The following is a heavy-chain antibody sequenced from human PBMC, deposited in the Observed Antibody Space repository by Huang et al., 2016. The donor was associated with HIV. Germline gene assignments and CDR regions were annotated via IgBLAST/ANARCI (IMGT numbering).Heavy chain of an antibody. CDR2: VNHRGSA. V-gene: IGHV4-34*01. CDR3: ARPKMTATPSDSSWSYFDF. D-gene: IGHD3-10*01. CDR1: GGSFSDYF. Sequence: QVRLEQWGPNLLKPSDTLSLKCAVYGGSFSDYFWTWIRQSPVKGLEGSGEVNHRGSATHNPALRSRVSMSVDSSKNQFYLNLTSVTAADTAVYFCARPKMTATPSDSSWSYFDFWGRGTPVTVSS. J-gene: IGHJ4*02.